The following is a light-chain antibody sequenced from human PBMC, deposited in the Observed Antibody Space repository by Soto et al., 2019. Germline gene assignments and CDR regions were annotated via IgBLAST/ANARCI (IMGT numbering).Light chain of an antibody. V-gene: IGKV1-5*03. Sequence: DLQMTQSPSTLSASVGDRVTITCRASQSISTWLAWYQQRPGNAPKLLIYQASSLERGVPSRFSGSGSGTEFTLTISSLQPDDFASYYCQHYNSYPWTFGHGTKVEIK. CDR3: QHYNSYPWT. J-gene: IGKJ1*01. CDR1: QSISTW. CDR2: QAS.